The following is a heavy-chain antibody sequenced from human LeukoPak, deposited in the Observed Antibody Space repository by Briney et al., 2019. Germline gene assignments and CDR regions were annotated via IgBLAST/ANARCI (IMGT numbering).Heavy chain of an antibody. CDR3: ARVWRGYCSSTSCYFFSGDYYYYGMDV. D-gene: IGHD2-2*01. J-gene: IGHJ6*02. CDR1: GFTFSGYV. V-gene: IGHV3-30*03. CDR2: ISYDGSNK. Sequence: GGSLRLSCAASGFTFSGYVMSWVRQAPGKGLEWVAVISYDGSNKYYADSVKGRFTISRDNSKNTLYLQMNSLRAEDTAVYYCARVWRGYCSSTSCYFFSGDYYYYGMDVWDQGTTVTVSS.